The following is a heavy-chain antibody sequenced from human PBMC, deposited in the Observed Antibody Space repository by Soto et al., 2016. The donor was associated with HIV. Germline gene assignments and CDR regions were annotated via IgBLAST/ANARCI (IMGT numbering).Heavy chain of an antibody. CDR2: VYYTGIT. CDR3: ATVSRQQLMRGGYYNYFDS. D-gene: IGHD6-13*01. Sequence: QVQLQESGPGLVKPSETLSLTCTVSGGSIRNYYWSWIRQSPGKGLEWIGYVYYTGITNYNPSLKSRVTMSADTSKNQFSLKLTSVTAADTAVYYCATVSRQQLMRGGYYNYFDSWGQGTLVTVSS. V-gene: IGHV4-59*01. J-gene: IGHJ4*02. CDR1: GGSIRNYY.